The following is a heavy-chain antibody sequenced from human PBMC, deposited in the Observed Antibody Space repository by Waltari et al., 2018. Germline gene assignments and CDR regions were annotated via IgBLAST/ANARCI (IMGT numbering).Heavy chain of an antibody. D-gene: IGHD3-16*01. Sequence: EVQLVESGGGLLKPGGSLRLSCAASGFTFSNAWMNWVRQAPGKGMEWVGRIKSKTDGRTTDYAAPVKGRFTSSRDDANNTLYLQMNSLKAEDTAVYYCTTHVKGYWGQGTLVTVSS. V-gene: IGHV3-15*07. CDR3: TTHVKGY. J-gene: IGHJ4*02. CDR1: GFTFSNAW. CDR2: IKSKTDGRTT.